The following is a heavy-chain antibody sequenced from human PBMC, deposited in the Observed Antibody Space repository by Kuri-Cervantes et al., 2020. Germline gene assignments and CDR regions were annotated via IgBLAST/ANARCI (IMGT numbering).Heavy chain of an antibody. CDR2: IYYSGST. CDR1: GGSVSSGSYY. CDR3: ARRRDSEPIAAAGGFDY. J-gene: IGHJ4*02. Sequence: SETLSLTCTVSGGSVSSGSYYWSWIRQPPGKGLEWIGYIYYSGSTSYNPSLKSRVTISADTSKNQFSLKLNSVTAADTAVYYCARRRDSEPIAAAGGFDYWGQGTLVTVSS. D-gene: IGHD6-13*01. V-gene: IGHV4-61*01.